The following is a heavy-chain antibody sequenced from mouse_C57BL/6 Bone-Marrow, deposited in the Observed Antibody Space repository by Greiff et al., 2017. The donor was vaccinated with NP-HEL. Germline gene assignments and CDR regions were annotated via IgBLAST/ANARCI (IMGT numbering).Heavy chain of an antibody. V-gene: IGHV1-15*01. CDR3: TMRGYYGSSPYWYFEV. CDR2: IDPETGGT. CDR1: GYTFTDYE. D-gene: IGHD1-1*01. Sequence: QVQLQQSGAELVRPGASVTLSCKASGYTFTDYEMHWVKQTPVHGLEWIGAIDPETGGTAYNQKFKGKAILTADKSSSTAYMELRSLTSEDSAVYYCTMRGYYGSSPYWYFEVWGTGTTVTVSS. J-gene: IGHJ1*03.